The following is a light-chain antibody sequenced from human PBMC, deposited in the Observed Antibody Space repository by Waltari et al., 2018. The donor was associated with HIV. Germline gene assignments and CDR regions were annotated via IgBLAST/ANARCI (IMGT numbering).Light chain of an antibody. CDR3: QSADSSGTYV. J-gene: IGLJ1*01. V-gene: IGLV3-25*03. CDR1: ALSNQY. CDR2: RDT. Sequence: SYELTQPPSVSVSPGQTARITCSADALSNQYTFWYQQKPGQAPVLVIYRDTERPSGIPERFSGSSSGTTVTLTISGVQAEDEADYYCQSADSSGTYVFGTGTKVTVV.